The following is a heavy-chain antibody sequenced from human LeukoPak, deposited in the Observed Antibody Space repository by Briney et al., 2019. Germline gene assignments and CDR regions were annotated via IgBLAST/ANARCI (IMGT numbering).Heavy chain of an antibody. V-gene: IGHV3-48*03. J-gene: IGHJ5*02. D-gene: IGHD3-22*01. Sequence: PGRSLRLSCAASGFTFSSYDMNWVRQAPGKGLEWLSYISSSSSTIYYADSVKGRFTISRDNAENSLYLQMNSLRAEDTAVYYCARDFHYYDSSGYYEKWFDPWGQGTLVTVSS. CDR1: GFTFSSYD. CDR3: ARDFHYYDSSGYYEKWFDP. CDR2: ISSSSSTI.